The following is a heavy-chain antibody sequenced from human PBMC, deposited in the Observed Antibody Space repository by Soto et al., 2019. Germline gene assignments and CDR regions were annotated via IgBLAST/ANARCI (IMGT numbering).Heavy chain of an antibody. Sequence: GGSLRLSCAASGFTFSSYGMHWVRQAPGKGLEWVAVISYDGSNKYYADSVKGRFTISRDNSKNTLYLQMNSLRAEDTAVYYCAKDHAKTVVVPADEAPAELRFLEWPKERLDVWGQGTTVTVSS. D-gene: IGHD3-3*01. V-gene: IGHV3-30*18. J-gene: IGHJ6*02. CDR1: GFTFSSYG. CDR3: AKDHAKTVVVPADEAPAELRFLEWPKERLDV. CDR2: ISYDGSNK.